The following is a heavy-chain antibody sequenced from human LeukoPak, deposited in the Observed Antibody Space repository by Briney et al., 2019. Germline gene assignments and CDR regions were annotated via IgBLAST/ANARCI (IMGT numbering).Heavy chain of an antibody. CDR1: GFTFSSYG. CDR3: ARAGYCSGGSCYGSDY. D-gene: IGHD2-15*01. V-gene: IGHV3-33*01. J-gene: IGHJ4*02. Sequence: PGGSLRLSCAASGFTFSSYGMHWVRQAPGKGLEWVAAIWYDGSIQYYADSVKGRFTISRDNSKNTLYLQMDSLRAEDTAVHYCARAGYCSGGSCYGSDYWGQGTLVSVSS. CDR2: IWYDGSIQ.